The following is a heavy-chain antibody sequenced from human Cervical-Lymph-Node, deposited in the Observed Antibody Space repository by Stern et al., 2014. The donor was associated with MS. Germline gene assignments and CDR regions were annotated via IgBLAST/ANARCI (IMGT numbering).Heavy chain of an antibody. CDR1: GGSFSNYA. CDR3: AALTKVTTLWYFDL. CDR2: IIPIFHTA. V-gene: IGHV1-69*01. Sequence: VQLVESGAEVKKPGSSVKVSCKASGGSFSNYAINWVRQAPGRRLEWMGGIIPIFHTANYAQNLQGRVTITADESTNTAYMELSSLRSEDTAVYYCAALTKVTTLWYFDLWGRGTLVTVSS. D-gene: IGHD4-17*01. J-gene: IGHJ2*01.